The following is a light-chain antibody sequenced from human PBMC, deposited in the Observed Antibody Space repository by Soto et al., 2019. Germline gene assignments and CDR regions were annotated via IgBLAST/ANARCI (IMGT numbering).Light chain of an antibody. CDR3: QQYNTYSPWT. Sequence: DIQMTQSPSTLSASVGDRVTITCRASQSVSTWLAWYQQKPGKAPKLLIYKASTLESGVPSRFSGSGSETNFTLTISSLQPDDFATYYCQQYNTYSPWTCRQGTKVEIK. V-gene: IGKV1-5*03. CDR2: KAS. CDR1: QSVSTW. J-gene: IGKJ1*01.